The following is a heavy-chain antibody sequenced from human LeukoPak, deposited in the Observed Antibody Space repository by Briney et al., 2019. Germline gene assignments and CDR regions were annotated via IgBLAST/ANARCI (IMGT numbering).Heavy chain of an antibody. CDR2: IYHSENT. CDR3: ARSYCTSTSCSEVYHFDY. V-gene: IGHV4-39*02. CDR1: GGSISSSSYY. Sequence: PSETLSLTCTVSGGSISSSSYYWGWIRQPPGKGLEWIGSIYHSENTFYNPSLKSQVTISADTSKNHFSLKLSSVTAADTAVYYCARSYCTSTSCSEVYHFDYWGQGTLVTVSS. J-gene: IGHJ4*02. D-gene: IGHD2-2*01.